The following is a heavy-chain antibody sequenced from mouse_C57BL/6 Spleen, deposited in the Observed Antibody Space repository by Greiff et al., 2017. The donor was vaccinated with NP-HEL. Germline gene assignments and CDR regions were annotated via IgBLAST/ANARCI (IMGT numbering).Heavy chain of an antibody. D-gene: IGHD3-1*01. CDR1: GYTFTDYY. CDR3: AREGLRSYAMDY. J-gene: IGHJ4*01. Sequence: VQLQQSGAELVRPGASVKLSCKASGYTFTDYYINWVKQRPGQGLEWIARIYPGSGNTYYNEKFKGKATLTAEKSSSPAYMQLSSLTSEDSAVYFCAREGLRSYAMDYWGQGTSVTVSS. CDR2: IYPGSGNT. V-gene: IGHV1-76*01.